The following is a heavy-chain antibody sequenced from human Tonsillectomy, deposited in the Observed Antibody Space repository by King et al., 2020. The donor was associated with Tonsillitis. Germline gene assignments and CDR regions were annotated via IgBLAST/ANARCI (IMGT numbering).Heavy chain of an antibody. J-gene: IGHJ4*02. V-gene: IGHV5-10-1*03. CDR2: IDPSDSYT. CDR3: ATRTGFSCYDSFFEY. Sequence: VQLVESGAAVKKPGESLRISCQGSGYSFSDYLITWVRQVPGKGLEWMGRIDPSDSYTNYSPSLQGHVTISADKSISTAYLQWSTLKASDTAIYYCATRTGFSCYDSFFEYWGQGTLVTVSS. D-gene: IGHD5-12*01. CDR1: GYSFSDYL.